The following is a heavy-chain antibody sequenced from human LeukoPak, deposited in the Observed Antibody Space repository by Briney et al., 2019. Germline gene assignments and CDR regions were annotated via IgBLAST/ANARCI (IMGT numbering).Heavy chain of an antibody. CDR3: ARDEDGVYGSGSSVGMDV. V-gene: IGHV1-18*01. Sequence: ASVKVSCKASGYTFTSYGISWVRQAPGQGLEWMGWISAYNGNTNYAQKLQGRVTMTTDTSTSTAYMELRSLRSDDTAVYYCARDEDGVYGSGSSVGMDVWGQGTTVTVSS. J-gene: IGHJ6*02. CDR1: GYTFTSYG. D-gene: IGHD3-10*01. CDR2: ISAYNGNT.